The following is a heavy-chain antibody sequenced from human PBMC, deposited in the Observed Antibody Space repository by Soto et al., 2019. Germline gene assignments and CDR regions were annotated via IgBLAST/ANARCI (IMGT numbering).Heavy chain of an antibody. CDR2: ISPIFGTA. CDR1: GGTFISYA. Sequence: QVQLVQSGAEVKKPGSSVKVSCKASGGTFISYAISWVRQAPGQGLAWTGGISPIFGTANYAQKFQVRVTITADESTSTAYMELSSLRSEDTAVYYCAVAYDLDSYGRYGMDVWGQGPTVTVSS. V-gene: IGHV1-69*01. J-gene: IGHJ6*02. D-gene: IGHD5-18*01. CDR3: AVAYDLDSYGRYGMDV.